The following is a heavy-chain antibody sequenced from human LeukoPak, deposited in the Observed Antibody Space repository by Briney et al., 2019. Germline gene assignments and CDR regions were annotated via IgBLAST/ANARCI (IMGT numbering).Heavy chain of an antibody. V-gene: IGHV4-39*01. CDR1: GVSISTSSSH. Sequence: SETLSLTCTVSGVSISTSSSHWGWIRQPPGKGLEWMGSFYYSGNTYYNPSLKSRVTIAVDTSKNQFSLQLTSVTAADTAVYYCARHQFSGIKPRLCDYWGQGTLVTVSS. CDR3: ARHQFSGIKPRLCDY. J-gene: IGHJ4*02. D-gene: IGHD6-25*01. CDR2: FYYSGNT.